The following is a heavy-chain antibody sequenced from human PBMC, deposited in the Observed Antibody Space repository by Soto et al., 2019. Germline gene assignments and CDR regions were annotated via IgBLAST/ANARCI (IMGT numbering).Heavy chain of an antibody. V-gene: IGHV3-7*01. D-gene: IGHD5-18*01. CDR2: INEDGSQK. J-gene: IGHJ4*02. CDR3: ARVGRYGWDFDH. CDR1: EFSFRSYW. Sequence: GGSLRLSCAASEFSFRSYWMTWVRQAPGKGLEWVALINEDGSQKYYVGSVKGRFIISRGHAKDSVYMQMDSLRAGDTAVYFCARVGRYGWDFDHWGQGTLVTVSS.